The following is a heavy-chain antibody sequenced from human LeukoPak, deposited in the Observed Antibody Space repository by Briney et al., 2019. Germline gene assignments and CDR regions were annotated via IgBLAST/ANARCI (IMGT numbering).Heavy chain of an antibody. D-gene: IGHD2/OR15-2a*01. Sequence: GGSLRLSCAASGFTFRTYWMDWVRQAPGKGLVWVSRISIDGSSTKYADSVKGRFTISRDNAKNTLYLQMNSLRAEDTAIYYCARLTTTTSSWGQGTLVTVSS. CDR3: ARLTTTTSS. V-gene: IGHV3-74*03. CDR2: ISIDGSST. J-gene: IGHJ5*02. CDR1: GFTFRTYW.